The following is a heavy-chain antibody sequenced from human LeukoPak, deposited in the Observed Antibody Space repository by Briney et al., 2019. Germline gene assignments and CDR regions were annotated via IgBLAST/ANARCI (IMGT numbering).Heavy chain of an antibody. Sequence: SETLSLTCTVSGGSISSGDYYWSWIRQPPGKGLEWIGYIYYSGSTYYNPSLKSRVTISVDTSKNQFSLKLSSVTAADTAVYYCAREGAGNYYDSSGSDWGQGTLVTVSS. D-gene: IGHD3-22*01. CDR2: IYYSGST. V-gene: IGHV4-30-4*01. CDR1: GGSISSGDYY. CDR3: AREGAGNYYDSSGSD. J-gene: IGHJ4*02.